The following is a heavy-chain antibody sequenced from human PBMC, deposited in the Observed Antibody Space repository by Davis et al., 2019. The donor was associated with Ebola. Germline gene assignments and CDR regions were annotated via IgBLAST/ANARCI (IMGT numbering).Heavy chain of an antibody. CDR1: GGSISSGGYY. D-gene: IGHD2-2*01. V-gene: IGHV4-31*03. J-gene: IGHJ6*02. CDR2: IYYSGST. CDR3: ARDSSTSYYYGMDV. Sequence: SETLSLTCTVSGGSISSGGYYWSWIRQHPGKGLEWIGYIYYSGSTYYNPSLKRRVTISVDTSKNQFSLKLSSMTAADTAVYYCARDSSTSYYYGMDVWGQGTTVTVSS.